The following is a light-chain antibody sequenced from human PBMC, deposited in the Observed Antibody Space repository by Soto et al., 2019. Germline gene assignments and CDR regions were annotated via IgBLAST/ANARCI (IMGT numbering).Light chain of an antibody. Sequence: DFQLTQSPSFLSASVGDRVTITCRASQGISNFLAWYQQKPGKAPKLLIYVASTLQSGVPSRFSGSGFGTEFPLTISSLQPEDFATYYCKQLNSYLTCGGGTKGDIK. V-gene: IGKV1-9*01. CDR2: VAS. CDR3: KQLNSYLT. CDR1: QGISNF. J-gene: IGKJ4*01.